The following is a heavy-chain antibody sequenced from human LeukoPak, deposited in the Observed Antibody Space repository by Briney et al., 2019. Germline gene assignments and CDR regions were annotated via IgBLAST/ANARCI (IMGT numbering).Heavy chain of an antibody. CDR1: GFTFSSYW. CDR3: ARGSAMVLRRGRRPYYFDY. V-gene: IGHV3-7*01. CDR2: IKQDGSEK. Sequence: GGCLRLSCAASGFTFSSYWMSWVRPAPGKGLEWVANIKQDGSEKYYVDSVKGRFTISRDNAKNSLYLQMNSLRAEDTAVYYCARGSAMVLRRGRRPYYFDYWGQGTLVTVSS. D-gene: IGHD5-18*01. J-gene: IGHJ4*02.